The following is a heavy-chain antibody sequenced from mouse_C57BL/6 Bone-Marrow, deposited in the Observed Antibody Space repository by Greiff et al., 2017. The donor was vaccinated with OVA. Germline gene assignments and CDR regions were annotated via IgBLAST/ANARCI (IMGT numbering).Heavy chain of an antibody. V-gene: IGHV1-42*01. CDR2: INPSTGGT. CDR3: ARTPPDY. CDR1: GYSFTGYY. J-gene: IGHJ2*01. Sequence: EVQLQQSGPELVKPGASVQISCKASGYSFTGYYMNWVKQSPEKSLEWIGEINPSTGGTTYNQKFKAKATLTVDKSSSTAYMQLKSLTSEDSAVYYCARTPPDYWGQGTTLTVSS.